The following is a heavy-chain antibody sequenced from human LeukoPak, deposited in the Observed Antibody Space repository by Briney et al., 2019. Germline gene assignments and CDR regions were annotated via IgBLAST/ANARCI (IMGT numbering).Heavy chain of an antibody. D-gene: IGHD1-14*01. CDR1: GGSISSYY. CDR3: ARATGYYFDY. CDR2: ISYRGSA. V-gene: IGHV4-59*01. J-gene: IGHJ4*02. Sequence: SEALSLTCTVSGGSISSYYWSLIRQPPGKGLEWIAYISYRGSAVYNPSLKSRVTIPVNTSMHGFSFKLSLVTAADTAVYCFARATGYYFDYWGQGTLVTVSS.